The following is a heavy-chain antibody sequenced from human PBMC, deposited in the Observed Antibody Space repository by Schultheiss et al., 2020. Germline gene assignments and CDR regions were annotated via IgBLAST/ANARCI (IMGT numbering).Heavy chain of an antibody. J-gene: IGHJ2*01. CDR1: GFSLSTSGMC. Sequence: SGPTLVKPTQTLTLTCTFSGFSLSTSGMCVSWIRQPPGKALEWLALIYWNDDKRYSPSLKSRLTITKDTSKNQVVLTMTNMDPVDTATYYCARSAPVAVADDWYFDLWGRGTLVTVSS. D-gene: IGHD6-19*01. CDR3: ARSAPVAVADDWYFDL. CDR2: IYWNDDK. V-gene: IGHV2-5*08.